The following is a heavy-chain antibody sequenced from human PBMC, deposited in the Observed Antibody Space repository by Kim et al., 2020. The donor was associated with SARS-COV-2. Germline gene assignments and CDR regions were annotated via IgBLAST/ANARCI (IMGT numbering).Heavy chain of an antibody. CDR2: ISYDGSNK. D-gene: IGHD6-13*01. Sequence: GGSLRLSCAASGFTFSSYAMHWVRQAPGKGLEWVAVISYDGSNKYYADSVKGRFTISRDNSKNTLYLQMNSLRAEDTAVYYCARVSGCAFVPDCPEYNSSSWGEFDYWGQGTLVTVSS. J-gene: IGHJ4*02. V-gene: IGHV3-30-3*01. CDR3: ARVSGCAFVPDCPEYNSSSWGEFDY. CDR1: GFTFSSYA.